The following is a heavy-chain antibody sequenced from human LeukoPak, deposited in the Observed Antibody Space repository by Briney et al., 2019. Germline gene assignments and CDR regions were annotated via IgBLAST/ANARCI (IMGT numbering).Heavy chain of an antibody. Sequence: GGSLRLSCAASSFTFSSYNMNWVRQAPGKGLEWVSSISSSSSYIYYADSVKGRFTISRDNAKNSLYLQMNSLRAEDTAVYYCAREDTIFGVVIGAYYYMDVWGKGTTVTVSS. CDR3: AREDTIFGVVIGAYYYMDV. CDR2: ISSSSSYI. CDR1: SFTFSSYN. J-gene: IGHJ6*03. D-gene: IGHD3-3*01. V-gene: IGHV3-21*01.